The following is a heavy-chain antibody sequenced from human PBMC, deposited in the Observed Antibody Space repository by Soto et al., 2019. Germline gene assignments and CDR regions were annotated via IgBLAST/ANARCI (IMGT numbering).Heavy chain of an antibody. V-gene: IGHV3-30*18. CDR2: ISYDGRSR. CDR1: GLSLSSYG. Sequence: GGSLRLSCTVSGLSLSSYGIHWVRQSPGKGLEWVALISYDGRSRFYADSVKGRFTTSRDKSKKTVYLQMDSLRVEDTAVYYCAKIHTVTTPSDFWGQGTLVTVSS. D-gene: IGHD4-17*01. J-gene: IGHJ4*02. CDR3: AKIHTVTTPSDF.